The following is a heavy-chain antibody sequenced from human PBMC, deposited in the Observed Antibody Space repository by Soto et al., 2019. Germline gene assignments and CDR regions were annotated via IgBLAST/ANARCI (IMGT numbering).Heavy chain of an antibody. Sequence: QVQLVQPGSELKKPGPSVKVSCKASGGTFSSYAITWGRQAPGQGLEGLGGIIPIFGPANSAQNFQARITITAHEATSPAYMEQDSLRSADAAVYCCARDEAAAGTDYYYDGMDVWGQGTTVTVSS. CDR3: ARDEAAAGTDYYYDGMDV. D-gene: IGHD6-13*01. CDR2: IIPIFGPA. V-gene: IGHV1-69*12. J-gene: IGHJ6*02. CDR1: GGTFSSYA.